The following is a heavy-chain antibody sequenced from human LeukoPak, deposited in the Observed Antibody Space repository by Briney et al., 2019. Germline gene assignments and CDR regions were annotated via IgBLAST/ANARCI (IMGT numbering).Heavy chain of an antibody. CDR3: ARLSGSDSRAFDY. V-gene: IGHV3-23*01. CDR1: GFTFRNYG. Sequence: ETGGSLRLSCAASGFTFRNYGMSWVRQAPGKGLEWVSVVSDSGSSAYYTDSVKGRFTISRDNADNSVYLQMNSLRAEDTAVYYCARLSGSDSRAFDYWGQGTLVTVSS. D-gene: IGHD6-25*01. J-gene: IGHJ4*02. CDR2: VSDSGSSA.